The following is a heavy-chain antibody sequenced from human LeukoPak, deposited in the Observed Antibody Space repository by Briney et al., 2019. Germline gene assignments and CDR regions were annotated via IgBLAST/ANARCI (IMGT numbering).Heavy chain of an antibody. D-gene: IGHD6-13*01. J-gene: IGHJ4*02. V-gene: IGHV3-23*01. CDR1: GFTFSSYA. CDR3: ARIIAGGTDY. Sequence: GGSLRLSCAASGFTFSSYAMGWVRQAPGKGLEWVSAISGSGGSTYYADSVKGRFTISRDNSKNTLYLQMNGLRAADTAVYYCARIIAGGTDYWGQGSLVIVSS. CDR2: ISGSGGST.